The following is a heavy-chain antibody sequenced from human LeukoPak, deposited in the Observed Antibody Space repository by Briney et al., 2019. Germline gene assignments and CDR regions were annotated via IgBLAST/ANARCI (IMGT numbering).Heavy chain of an antibody. V-gene: IGHV4-4*07. CDR3: ARGIAAASERAFDI. CDR2: IYSSGGT. J-gene: IGHJ3*02. Sequence: SETPSLTCTVSGGSISNYYWSWIRQPAGKGLEWIGRIYSSGGTDYNPSLKSRVTMSVDTSKNQFSLKLRSVTAADTAVYYCARGIAAASERAFDIWGQGTMVTVSS. CDR1: GGSISNYY. D-gene: IGHD6-13*01.